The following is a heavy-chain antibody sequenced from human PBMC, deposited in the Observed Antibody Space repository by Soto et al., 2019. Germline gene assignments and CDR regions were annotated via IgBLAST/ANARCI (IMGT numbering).Heavy chain of an antibody. CDR3: ARLPSRHLVDY. J-gene: IGHJ4*02. V-gene: IGHV4-39*01. CDR2: MFYGVST. Sequence: PSESLFLALTVSVCSIKSSGYYRGWIRQPPGKGLEWIGSMFYGVSTYYNPSLKSRVTVSVDTSKNQFSLNLRSVTAADTAVYYCARLPSRHLVDYWGQGTLVT. D-gene: IGHD3-3*02. CDR1: VCSIKSSGYY.